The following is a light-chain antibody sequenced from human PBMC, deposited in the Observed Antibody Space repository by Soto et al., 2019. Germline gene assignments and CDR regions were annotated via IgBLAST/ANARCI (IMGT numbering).Light chain of an antibody. CDR2: DTS. CDR3: LLSYSGVRI. J-gene: IGLJ2*01. V-gene: IGLV7-46*01. CDR1: TVAVTSTHY. Sequence: QAVVTQEPSLTVSPGGTVTLTCGSSTVAVTSTHYPYWFQQKPGQAPTTLIYDTSKKHSWTPARFSGSLLGGKVALTLSGAQPEDEADYYCLLSYSGVRIFGGGTKLTVL.